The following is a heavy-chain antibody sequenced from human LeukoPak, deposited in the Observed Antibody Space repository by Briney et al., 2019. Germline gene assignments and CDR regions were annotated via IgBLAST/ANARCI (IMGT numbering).Heavy chain of an antibody. V-gene: IGHV3-48*01. CDR1: GFTFSSYS. CDR3: ARDPITYYYGSGSPGYFDY. Sequence: HPGGSLRLSCAASGFTFSSYSMNWVRQAPGKGLEWVSYISSSSTIYYADSVKGRFTISRDNAKNSLYLQMNSLRAEDTAVYYCARDPITYYYGSGSPGYFDYWGQGTLVTVSS. J-gene: IGHJ4*02. CDR2: ISSSSTI. D-gene: IGHD3-10*01.